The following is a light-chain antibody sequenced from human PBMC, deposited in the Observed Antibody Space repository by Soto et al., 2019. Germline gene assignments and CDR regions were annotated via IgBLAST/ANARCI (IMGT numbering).Light chain of an antibody. Sequence: QSVLTQPPSVSGAPGQRVTISCTGGNSNIGASNDVHWYQQIPGTAPKLLIYGDNNRPSGVPDRFSGSKSGTSASLAITGLQAEDEADYYCHSYDSSLCGSVFGGGTKVTVL. CDR2: GDN. V-gene: IGLV1-40*01. CDR1: NSNIGASND. CDR3: HSYDSSLCGSV. J-gene: IGLJ3*02.